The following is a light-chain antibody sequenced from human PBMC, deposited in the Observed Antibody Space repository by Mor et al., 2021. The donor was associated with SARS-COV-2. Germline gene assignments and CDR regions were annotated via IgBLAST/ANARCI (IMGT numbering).Light chain of an antibody. V-gene: IGLV2-23*01. CDR2: EGS. CDR3: CSYAGSSTS. J-gene: IGLJ3*02. CDR1: SSDVGSYNL. Sequence: CTGTSSDVGSYNLVSWYQQHPGKAPKLMIYEGSKRPSGVSNRFSGSKSGNTASLTISGLQAEDEADYYCCSYAGSSTSFGG.